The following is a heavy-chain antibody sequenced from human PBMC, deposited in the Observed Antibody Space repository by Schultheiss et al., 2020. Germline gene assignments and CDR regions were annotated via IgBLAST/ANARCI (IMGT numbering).Heavy chain of an antibody. Sequence: SETLSLTCTVSGPSISSYYWSWIRQPAGKGLEWIGRIYTSGSTNYNPSLKSRVTMSVDTSKNQFSLNLCSVTASDTAVYYCARRGRYCSGGSCYSGGRWWFDPWGQGTLVTVYS. J-gene: IGHJ5*02. CDR3: ARRGRYCSGGSCYSGGRWWFDP. CDR2: IYTSGST. V-gene: IGHV4-4*07. D-gene: IGHD2-15*01. CDR1: GPSISSYY.